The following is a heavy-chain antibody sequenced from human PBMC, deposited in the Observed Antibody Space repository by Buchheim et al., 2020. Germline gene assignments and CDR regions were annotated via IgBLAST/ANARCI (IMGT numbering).Heavy chain of an antibody. CDR1: GGSISSYY. CDR3: ARDIDY. Sequence: QVQLQESVPGLVKPSETLSLTCTVSGGSISSYYWSWIRQPPGKGLEWIGYIYHSGSTNYIPSLKSRVTISIDTSKNQFSLKLSSVTAADTAVYYCARDIDYWGQGTL. V-gene: IGHV4-59*01. J-gene: IGHJ4*01. CDR2: IYHSGST.